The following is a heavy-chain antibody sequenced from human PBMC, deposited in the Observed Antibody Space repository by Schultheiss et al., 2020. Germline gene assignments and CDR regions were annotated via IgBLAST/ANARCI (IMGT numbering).Heavy chain of an antibody. CDR1: GFTFSSYS. Sequence: GGSLRLSRAASGFTFSSYSMNWVRQAPGKGLEWVSYISSSSSTIYYADSVKGRFTISRDNAKNSLYLQMNSLRAEDTAVYYCARDRNYYGSGSYYIAGFFDPWGQGTLVTVSS. V-gene: IGHV3-48*01. CDR2: ISSSSSTI. J-gene: IGHJ5*02. CDR3: ARDRNYYGSGSYYIAGFFDP. D-gene: IGHD3-10*01.